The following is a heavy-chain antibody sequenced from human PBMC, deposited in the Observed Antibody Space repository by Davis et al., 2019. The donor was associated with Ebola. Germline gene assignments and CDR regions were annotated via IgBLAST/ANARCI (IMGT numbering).Heavy chain of an antibody. V-gene: IGHV3-33*08. CDR3: ARGHSSGWYVY. J-gene: IGHJ4*02. CDR2: IWYDGSNK. D-gene: IGHD6-19*01. Sequence: GESLKISCAASGFIFSTHTMHWVRQAPGKGLEWVAVIWYDGSNKYYADSVKGRFTISRDNSKNTLYLQMNSLRAEDTAVYYCARGHSSGWYVYWGQGTLVTVSS. CDR1: GFIFSTHT.